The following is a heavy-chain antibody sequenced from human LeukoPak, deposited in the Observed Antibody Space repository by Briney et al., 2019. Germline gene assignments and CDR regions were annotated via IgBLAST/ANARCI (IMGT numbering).Heavy chain of an antibody. J-gene: IGHJ1*01. CDR3: ARYYYDSSGYSLPFQH. D-gene: IGHD3-22*01. CDR1: GYTFTNYG. Sequence: ASVKVSCKASGYTFTNYGISWVRLAPGQGPEWMGGISAYNGNTNYAQKLQGRVTMTTDTSTSTAYVELRSLRSDDTAVYYCARYYYDSSGYSLPFQHWGQGTLVIVSS. CDR2: ISAYNGNT. V-gene: IGHV1-18*01.